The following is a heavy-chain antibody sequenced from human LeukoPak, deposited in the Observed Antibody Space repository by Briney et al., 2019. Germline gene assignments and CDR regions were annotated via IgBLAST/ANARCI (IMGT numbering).Heavy chain of an antibody. D-gene: IGHD3-3*01. CDR2: IYYSGST. CDR3: ARDHSPTDYDSSSGYCDFDY. CDR1: GGSISSSSYY. Sequence: PSETLSLTCTVSGGSISSSSYYWGWIRQPPGKGLEWIGSIYYSGSTYYNPSLKSRVTISVDTSKNQFSLKLSSVTAADTAVYYCARDHSPTDYDSSSGYCDFDYCGQGTLVTVSS. J-gene: IGHJ4*02. V-gene: IGHV4-39*07.